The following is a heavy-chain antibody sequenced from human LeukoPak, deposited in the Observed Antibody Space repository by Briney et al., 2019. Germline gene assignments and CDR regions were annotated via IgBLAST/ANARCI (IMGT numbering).Heavy chain of an antibody. CDR1: GFTFSTHS. Sequence: PGGSLRLSCADSGFTFSTHSMYWVRQAPGKGLEWVSSISASSNFIHYAESVRGRFTISRDNAKNSLYLQMNSLGAEDTAVYYCARDLGLYDYGGNTDFWGQGTLVTVSS. J-gene: IGHJ4*02. D-gene: IGHD4-23*01. CDR2: ISASSNFI. V-gene: IGHV3-21*01. CDR3: ARDLGLYDYGGNTDF.